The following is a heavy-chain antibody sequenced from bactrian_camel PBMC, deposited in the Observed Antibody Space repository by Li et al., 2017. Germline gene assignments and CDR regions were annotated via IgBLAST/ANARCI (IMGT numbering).Heavy chain of an antibody. CDR2: IYTGDGST. J-gene: IGHJ4*01. CDR3: AGISWAFAY. V-gene: IGHV3S28*01. CDR1: GYIDSSMC. Sequence: QVQLVESGGGLVQPGGSLRVSCVASGYIDSSMCMSWFRQAPGKGLEWVSSIYTGDGSTNSVDSVRGRFTISRDNAKNTLYLQLNDLKTEDTGMYYCAGISWAFAYWCQGTQVT.